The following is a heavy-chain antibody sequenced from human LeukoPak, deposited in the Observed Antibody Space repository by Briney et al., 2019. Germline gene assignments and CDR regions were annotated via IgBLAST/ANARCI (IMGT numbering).Heavy chain of an antibody. J-gene: IGHJ4*02. Sequence: GGSLRLSCAASGFTFSSFNMNWVRQAPGKGLEWVSYIGSSSTYEYYANSVKGRFTISRDNAKNWLYLQMDSLRDEDTAVYYCARERGYSYGYGDYWSKGTLVTVSS. CDR2: IGSSSTYE. V-gene: IGHV3-21*01. CDR3: ARERGYSYGYGDY. CDR1: GFTFSSFN. D-gene: IGHD5-18*01.